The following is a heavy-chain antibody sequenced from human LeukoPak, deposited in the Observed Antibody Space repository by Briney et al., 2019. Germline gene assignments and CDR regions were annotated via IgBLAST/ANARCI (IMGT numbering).Heavy chain of an antibody. D-gene: IGHD4-11*01. CDR1: GFTFSSYG. V-gene: IGHV3-30*02. J-gene: IGHJ3*02. CDR2: IRYDGSNK. Sequence: GGSLRLSCAASGFTFSSYGMHWVRQAPGKGLEWVAFIRYDGSNKYYADSVKGRFTISRDNSKNTLYLQMNSLRAEDTAVYYCANLYDYSKGGAFDIWGQGTMVTVSS. CDR3: ANLYDYSKGGAFDI.